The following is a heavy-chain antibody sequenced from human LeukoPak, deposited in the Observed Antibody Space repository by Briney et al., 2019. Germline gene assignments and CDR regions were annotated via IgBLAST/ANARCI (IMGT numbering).Heavy chain of an antibody. J-gene: IGHJ4*02. CDR1: GGSFSGYY. Sequence: SETLSLTCAVYGGSFSGYYWSWIRQPPGKGLEWIGEINHSGSTNYNPSLKSRVTISVDTSKDQFSLKLKSLTAADTAVYYCASSTLTSTWFDYWGQGILSPSPQ. D-gene: IGHD2-2*01. CDR3: ASSTLTSTWFDY. V-gene: IGHV4-34*01. CDR2: INHSGST.